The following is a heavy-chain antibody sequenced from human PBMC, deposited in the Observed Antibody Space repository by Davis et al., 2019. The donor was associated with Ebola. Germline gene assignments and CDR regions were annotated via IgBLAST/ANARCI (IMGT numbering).Heavy chain of an antibody. CDR3: SDRGSSV. J-gene: IGHJ4*02. CDR1: GVSISRHY. CDR2: IYYTGSA. D-gene: IGHD3-10*01. V-gene: IGHV4-59*03. Sequence: PSETLSLTCTVSGVSISRHYLSWIRQPPGKRLEWIGSIYYTGSAYYNSSLASRATISVDTSKNQFSLKLTSVTAAATAMYYCSDRGSSVWGQGTLVTVSS.